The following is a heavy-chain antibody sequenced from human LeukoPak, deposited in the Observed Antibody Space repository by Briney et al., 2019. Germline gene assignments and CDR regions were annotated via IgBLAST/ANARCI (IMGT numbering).Heavy chain of an antibody. CDR2: MNPNSGNT. D-gene: IGHD3-10*01. Sequence: ASVKVSCKASGYTFTSYDVNWVRQATGQGLEWMGWMNPNSGNTGYAQKFQGRVTMTRNTSVSTAYMELSSLRSEDTAVYYCARGPSYYYGSGSYSYWGQGTLVTVSS. CDR1: GYTFTSYD. V-gene: IGHV1-8*01. J-gene: IGHJ4*02. CDR3: ARGPSYYYGSGSYSY.